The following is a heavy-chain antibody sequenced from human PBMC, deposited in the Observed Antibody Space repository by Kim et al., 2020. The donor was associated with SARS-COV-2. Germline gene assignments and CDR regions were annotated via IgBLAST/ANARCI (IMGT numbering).Heavy chain of an antibody. J-gene: IGHJ4*02. CDR2: ISRGGNTI. V-gene: IGHV3-11*04. D-gene: IGHD3-22*01. Sequence: GGSLRLSCAASGFTFSDYYMSWIRQAPGKGLEWVSYISRGGNTIYSADSVKGRFTISRDNAKNSLYLQMNSLRAEDTAVYYCVGSLNYDSSDYQDYWGQGTLVTVSS. CDR3: VGSLNYDSSDYQDY. CDR1: GFTFSDYY.